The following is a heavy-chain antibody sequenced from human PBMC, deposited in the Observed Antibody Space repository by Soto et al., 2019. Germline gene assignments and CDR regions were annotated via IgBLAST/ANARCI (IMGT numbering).Heavy chain of an antibody. CDR1: GYTFTSYD. V-gene: IGHV1-8*02. D-gene: IGHD3-3*01. CDR3: ARERKFDFWRKGLDV. Sequence: QAQLVQSGAEVKKPGASVKVSCKASGYTFTSYDINWVRQAPGQGLEWLGWMDPYSGSTGYAQNFQGRVNTTMYISINTAHMELNSLRSEGTAVYYCARERKFDFWRKGLDVWGQGTTVTVSS. CDR2: MDPYSGST. J-gene: IGHJ6*02.